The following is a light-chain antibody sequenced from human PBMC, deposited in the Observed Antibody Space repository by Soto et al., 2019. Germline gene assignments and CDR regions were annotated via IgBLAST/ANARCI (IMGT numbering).Light chain of an antibody. V-gene: IGKV3-11*01. CDR3: QQPSKRPRT. Sequence: EIVLTQSPATLSLSPGERATLSCRASQSVSSYLAWYQQKPGQAPRLLIYDASNRATGIPARFSGSGSGTDFTLTISSLEPEDFAVYYCQQPSKRPRTSGQETKVNI. CDR2: DAS. J-gene: IGKJ1*01. CDR1: QSVSSY.